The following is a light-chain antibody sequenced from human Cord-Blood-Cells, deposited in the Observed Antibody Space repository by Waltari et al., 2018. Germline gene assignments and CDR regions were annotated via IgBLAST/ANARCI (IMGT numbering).Light chain of an antibody. V-gene: IGKV3-15*01. J-gene: IGKJ2*01. Sequence: IVMTQSPATLSVSPGERATLSCRASQSVSSNLAWYQPKPGQAPRPLIYGATTRATGIPARFRGSGSGTEFTLTISSLRSEDFAVYYCQQYNNWPRTFGQGTKLEI. CDR2: GAT. CDR1: QSVSSN. CDR3: QQYNNWPRT.